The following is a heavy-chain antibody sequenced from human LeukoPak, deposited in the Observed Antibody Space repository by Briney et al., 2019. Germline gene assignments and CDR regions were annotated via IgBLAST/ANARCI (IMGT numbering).Heavy chain of an antibody. J-gene: IGHJ4*02. D-gene: IGHD3-16*01. Sequence: PGGSLRLSCAASGFTFSSYAMSWVRQAPGKGLEWVSAISGSGGSTYYADSVKGRFTISRANSKNTLYLQMNSLRAEDTAVYYCAKGYYDYVWGSYYFDYGGQGTLVTVSS. CDR1: GFTFSSYA. V-gene: IGHV3-23*01. CDR2: ISGSGGST. CDR3: AKGYYDYVWGSYYFDY.